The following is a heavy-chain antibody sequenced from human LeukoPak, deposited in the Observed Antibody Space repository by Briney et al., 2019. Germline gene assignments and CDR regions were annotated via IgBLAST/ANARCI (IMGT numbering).Heavy chain of an antibody. V-gene: IGHV3-73*01. CDR3: ARVISGVTVTTSGGTDAFDI. CDR2: IRSKANSYAT. J-gene: IGHJ3*02. D-gene: IGHD4-17*01. CDR1: GFTFSGSA. Sequence: GGSLRLSCAASGFTFSGSAMHWVRQASGKGLEWVGRIRSKANSYATAYAASVKGRFTISRDDSKNTAYLQMNSLKTEDTAVYYCARVISGVTVTTSGGTDAFDIWGQGTMVTVSS.